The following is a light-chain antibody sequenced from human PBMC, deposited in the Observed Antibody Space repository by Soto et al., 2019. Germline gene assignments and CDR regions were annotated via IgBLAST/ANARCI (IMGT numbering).Light chain of an antibody. CDR1: QSVSIW. CDR3: QQYTSYPWT. V-gene: IGKV1-5*03. J-gene: IGKJ1*01. Sequence: DIPLTQSPSTLSASIGERVIITCRASQSVSIWLAWYQQRPGKAPKLLIYKASNLQNGVPSRFSGSGSGTEFTLTISSLQPDDFATYYCQQYTSYPWTFGQGTKVDIK. CDR2: KAS.